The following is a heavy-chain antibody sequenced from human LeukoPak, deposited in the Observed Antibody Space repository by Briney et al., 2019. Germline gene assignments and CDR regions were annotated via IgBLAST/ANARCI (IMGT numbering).Heavy chain of an antibody. V-gene: IGHV3-48*04. Sequence: PGGSLRLSCAASGFTFSTYNMNRLRQAPGKGLEWVSYISSTSATTYYADSVKGRFTTSRDNARNSLYLQMNSLRAEDTAVYYCAREGPTYYYDSSGYWDYWGQGTLVTVSS. D-gene: IGHD3-22*01. CDR1: GFTFSTYN. J-gene: IGHJ4*02. CDR2: ISSTSATT. CDR3: AREGPTYYYDSSGYWDY.